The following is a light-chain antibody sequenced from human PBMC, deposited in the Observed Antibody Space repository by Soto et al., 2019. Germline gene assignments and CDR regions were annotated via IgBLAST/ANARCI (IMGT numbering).Light chain of an antibody. V-gene: IGKV3-20*01. CDR3: QQYGTSEII. J-gene: IGKJ1*01. Sequence: VLTQSPGTLSLSPGGRATLSCRASQSVGNSFVAWYQQKPGQPPRLLIYDTSKRATGIPDRFSGSVSGTDFTLSISRVEPEDFAVFYCQQYGTSEIIFGQGTKVDIK. CDR2: DTS. CDR1: QSVGNSF.